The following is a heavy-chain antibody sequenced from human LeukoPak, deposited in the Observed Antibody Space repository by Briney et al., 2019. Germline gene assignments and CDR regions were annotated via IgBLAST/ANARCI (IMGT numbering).Heavy chain of an antibody. Sequence: SVKVSCKASGYTFTSYDINWVRQAPGQGLEWMGGIIPIFGTANYAQKFQGRVTITADKSTSTAYMELSSLRSEDTAVYYCARDELGYCSGGSCYSARLPDYWGQGTLVTVSS. D-gene: IGHD2-15*01. J-gene: IGHJ4*02. CDR1: GYTFTSYD. V-gene: IGHV1-69*06. CDR3: ARDELGYCSGGSCYSARLPDY. CDR2: IIPIFGTA.